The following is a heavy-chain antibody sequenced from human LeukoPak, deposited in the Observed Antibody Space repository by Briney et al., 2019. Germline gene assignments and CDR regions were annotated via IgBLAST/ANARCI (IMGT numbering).Heavy chain of an antibody. CDR3: ARGWLAETTVVTPYNY. CDR2: IIPIFGTA. Sequence: SVKVSCKASGYTFTSYAISWVRQAPGQGLEWMGGIIPIFGTANYAQKFQGRVTITAVESMSTAYMELSSLRSEDTAVYYCARGWLAETTVVTPYNYWGQGTLVTVSS. D-gene: IGHD4-23*01. J-gene: IGHJ4*02. V-gene: IGHV1-69*13. CDR1: GYTFTSYA.